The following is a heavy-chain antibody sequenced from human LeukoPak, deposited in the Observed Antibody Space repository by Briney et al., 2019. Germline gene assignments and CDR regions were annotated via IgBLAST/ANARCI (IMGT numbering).Heavy chain of an antibody. CDR1: GGTFSSYT. V-gene: IGHV1-69*02. CDR2: IIPILGIA. D-gene: IGHD2-15*01. CDR3: ARAPLYCSGGSCYGHYFDY. Sequence: ASVKVSCKASGGTFSSYTISWARQAPGQGLEWMGRIIPILGIANYAQKFQGRVTITADKSTSTAYMELSSLRSEDTAVYYCARAPLYCSGGSCYGHYFDYWGQGTLVTVSS. J-gene: IGHJ4*02.